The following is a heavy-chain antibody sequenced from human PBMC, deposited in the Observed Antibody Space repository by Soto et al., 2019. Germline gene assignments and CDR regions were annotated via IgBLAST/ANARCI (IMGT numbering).Heavy chain of an antibody. CDR1: GGSISSGGYY. J-gene: IGHJ4*02. CDR2: IIYSGNT. D-gene: IGHD6-6*01. V-gene: IGHV4-31*03. CDR3: ARSGRSSPSSLDY. Sequence: QVQLQESGPGLVKPSQTLSLTCTVSGGSISSGGYYCNWIRQYPGKGLEGIGYIIYSGNTYYNPSLQSRVTISVDTSQNQFYLKVSSVTAPYTAVYYCARSGRSSPSSLDYWGQGILVTVSS.